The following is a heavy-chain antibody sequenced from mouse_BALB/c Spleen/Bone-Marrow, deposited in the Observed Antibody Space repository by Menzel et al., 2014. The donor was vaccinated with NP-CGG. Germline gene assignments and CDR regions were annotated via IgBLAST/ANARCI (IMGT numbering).Heavy chain of an antibody. CDR2: INPYNDYT. V-gene: IGHV1-14*01. Sequence: VQLQQPGPELVKPGASVKMSCKASGYTFTSYIMHWVKQKPGQGLDWIGYINPYNDYTKYNEKFKGKATLTSDRSSSTAYMELSSLTSEDSAVYYCARLGPYYRYDVAYWGQGTLVTVSA. J-gene: IGHJ3*01. D-gene: IGHD2-14*01. CDR3: ARLGPYYRYDVAY. CDR1: GYTFTSYI.